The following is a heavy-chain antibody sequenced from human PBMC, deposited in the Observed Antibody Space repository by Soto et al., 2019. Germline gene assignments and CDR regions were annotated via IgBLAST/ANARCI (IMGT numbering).Heavy chain of an antibody. CDR3: AREGFGYRPVLDAFDI. CDR1: GGSVSSGSYY. D-gene: IGHD3-16*02. Sequence: QVQLQESGPGLVKPSETLSLTCTVSGGSVSSGSYYWSWIRQPPGKGLEWIGYIYYSGSTYYNPSLKSRVTISVDTSKNQFSLKLSSVTAADTAVYYCAREGFGYRPVLDAFDIWGQGTMVTVSS. J-gene: IGHJ3*02. V-gene: IGHV4-61*01. CDR2: IYYSGST.